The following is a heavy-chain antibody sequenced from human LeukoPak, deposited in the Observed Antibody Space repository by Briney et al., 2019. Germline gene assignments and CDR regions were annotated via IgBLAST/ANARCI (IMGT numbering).Heavy chain of an antibody. CDR1: GGSFSTYY. V-gene: IGHV4-59*01. D-gene: IGHD2-2*01. Sequence: SETLSLTCTVSGGSFSTYYWSWIRQPPGKGLEWIGYIYYSGSTNYNPSLKSRVTISVDTSKNQFSLKLSSVTAADTAVYYCARIVVVPAAIPYYYYMDVWGKGTTVTVSS. J-gene: IGHJ6*03. CDR3: ARIVVVPAAIPYYYYMDV. CDR2: IYYSGST.